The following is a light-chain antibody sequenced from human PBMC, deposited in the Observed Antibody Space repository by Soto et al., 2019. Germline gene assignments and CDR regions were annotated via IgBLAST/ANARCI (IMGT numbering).Light chain of an antibody. Sequence: DIQMTQSPSTLSASVGDRVTITCRASQSISSWLAWYQQKPGKAPKLLSYDASRLESWVPSRFSGSGSGTKFTLTISSLQPDDFATYYCQQYNSYATFGHGTKVEIK. CDR1: QSISSW. J-gene: IGKJ1*01. CDR3: QQYNSYAT. V-gene: IGKV1-5*01. CDR2: DAS.